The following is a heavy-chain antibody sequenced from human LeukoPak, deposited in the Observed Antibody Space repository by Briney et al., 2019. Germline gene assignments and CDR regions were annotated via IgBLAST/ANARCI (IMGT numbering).Heavy chain of an antibody. CDR3: ARPHYYASGSPYYLDY. V-gene: IGHV5-51*01. CDR1: GYSFATYW. CDR2: IYPGDSDT. J-gene: IGHJ4*02. D-gene: IGHD3-10*01. Sequence: GESLKISCKGSGYSFATYWIGWVRQMPGKGLEWMGIIYPGDSDTRYNPSFQGQVTISADKSISTAYLQWSDLKASDTAMYYCARPHYYASGSPYYLDYWGQGTLVTVSS.